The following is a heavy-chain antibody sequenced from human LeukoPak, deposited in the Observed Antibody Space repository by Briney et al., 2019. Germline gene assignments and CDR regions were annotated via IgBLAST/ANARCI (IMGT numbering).Heavy chain of an antibody. CDR3: ARDHPRAIFGVVISYGMDV. V-gene: IGHV1-2*02. CDR2: INPNSGGT. CDR1: GYTFTGYY. D-gene: IGHD3-3*01. Sequence: GASVKVSCKASGYTFTGYYMHWVRQAPGQGLEWIGWINPNSGGTNYAQKFQGRVTMTRDTSISTAYMELSRLRSDDTAVYYCARDHPRAIFGVVISYGMDVWGQGTTVTVSS. J-gene: IGHJ6*02.